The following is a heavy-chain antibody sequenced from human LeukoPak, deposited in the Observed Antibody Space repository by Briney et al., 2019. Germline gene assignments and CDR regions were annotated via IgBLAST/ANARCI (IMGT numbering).Heavy chain of an antibody. Sequence: GGSLRLSCAASGFTFSSYWMTWVRQAPGKGLEWVANIKQDGSEKYYVDSVKGRFTISRDNVKNSLYLQMNSLRAEDTAVYYCARVQHEWLMDYWGQGTLVTVSS. J-gene: IGHJ4*02. CDR1: GFTFSSYW. CDR2: IKQDGSEK. V-gene: IGHV3-7*01. CDR3: ARVQHEWLMDY. D-gene: IGHD3-3*01.